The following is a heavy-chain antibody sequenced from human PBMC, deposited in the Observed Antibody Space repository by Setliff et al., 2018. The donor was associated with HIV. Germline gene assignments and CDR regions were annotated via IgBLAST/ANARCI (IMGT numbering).Heavy chain of an antibody. Sequence: PSETLSLTCTVSGGSITGHYWSWIRQPPGKGLEWIGHIYTSGSTNYNPSLKSRVTISVDTSKTQFSLRLNSLTATDTALYYCARASVGATGLYAFDIWGQGTVVTVSS. CDR3: ARASVGATGLYAFDI. CDR1: GGSITGHY. V-gene: IGHV4-4*09. J-gene: IGHJ3*02. CDR2: IYTSGST. D-gene: IGHD1-26*01.